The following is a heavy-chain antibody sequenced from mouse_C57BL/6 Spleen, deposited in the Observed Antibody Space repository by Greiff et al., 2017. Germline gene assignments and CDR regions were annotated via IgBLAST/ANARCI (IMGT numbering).Heavy chain of an antibody. Sequence: VQLQQSGPELVKPGASVKISCKASGYSFTGYYMNWVKQSPEKSLEWIGEINPSTGGTTYNQKFKAKATLTVDKSSSTAYMQLKSLTSEDSAVYYCARYDYDRAMDYWGQGTSVTVSS. D-gene: IGHD2-4*01. CDR2: INPSTGGT. CDR1: GYSFTGYY. CDR3: ARYDYDRAMDY. J-gene: IGHJ4*01. V-gene: IGHV1-42*01.